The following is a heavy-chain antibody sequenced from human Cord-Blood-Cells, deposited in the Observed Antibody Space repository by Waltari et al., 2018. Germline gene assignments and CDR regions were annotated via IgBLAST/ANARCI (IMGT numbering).Heavy chain of an antibody. D-gene: IGHD1-1*01. CDR2: IYYNGST. V-gene: IGHV4-59*01. CDR1: GGSISSYY. J-gene: IGHJ4*02. Sequence: QVQLQESGPGLVKPSETLSLTCTVSGGSISSYYWSWTRQPPGKGLEWIGYIYYNGSTNYNPSLKSRVTISVDTSKNQFSLKLSSVTAADTAVYYCARDTSTGPIDYWGQGTLVTVSS. CDR3: ARDTSTGPIDY.